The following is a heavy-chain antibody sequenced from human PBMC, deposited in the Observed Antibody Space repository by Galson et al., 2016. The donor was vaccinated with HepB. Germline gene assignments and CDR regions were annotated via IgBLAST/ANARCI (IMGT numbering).Heavy chain of an antibody. Sequence: QSGAEVKKPGESLKISCKGSGYTFTSYWIVWVRQMPGKGLEWMGIIYPFDSETRYSPSFQGQVTISADKSISTAYLQWSSLKASDTAIYFCARLQGWGSSGSKDFYYHGLDVWGQGTTVTVSS. CDR3: ARLQGWGSSGSKDFYYHGLDV. CDR2: IYPFDSET. D-gene: IGHD6-25*01. J-gene: IGHJ6*02. V-gene: IGHV5-51*01. CDR1: GYTFTSYW.